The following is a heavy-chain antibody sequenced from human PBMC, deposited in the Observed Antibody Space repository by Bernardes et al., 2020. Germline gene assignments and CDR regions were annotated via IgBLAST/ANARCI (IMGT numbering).Heavy chain of an antibody. J-gene: IGHJ4*02. CDR3: ARARYCSGGSCYSGGRYFDY. CDR2: IYDSGST. V-gene: IGHV4-59*01. CDR1: GGSISSYY. Sequence: SETLYLTCTVSGGSISSYYWSWIRQPPGKGLEWIGYIYDSGSTNYNPSLKSRVTISVDTSKNQFSLKLSSVTAADTAVYYCARARYCSGGSCYSGGRYFDYWGQGTLVTVSS. D-gene: IGHD2-15*01.